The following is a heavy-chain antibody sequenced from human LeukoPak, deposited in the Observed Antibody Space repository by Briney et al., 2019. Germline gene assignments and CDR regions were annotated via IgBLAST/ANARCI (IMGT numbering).Heavy chain of an antibody. CDR3: ARDRDGYDILTGHYYYYMDV. D-gene: IGHD3-9*01. J-gene: IGHJ6*03. V-gene: IGHV3-21*01. CDR1: GFIFSSYS. Sequence: GSLRLFCAASGFIFSSYSMNWVRQAPGKGLEWVSYISSSRSYIYYADSVKGRFTISRDHAKNSLYLQMNSLRAEDTAVYYCARDRDGYDILTGHYYYYMDVWGKGTTVTISS. CDR2: ISSSRSYI.